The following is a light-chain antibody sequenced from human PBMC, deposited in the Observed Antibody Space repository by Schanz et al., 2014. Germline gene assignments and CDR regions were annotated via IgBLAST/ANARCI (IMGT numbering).Light chain of an antibody. V-gene: IGKV3-20*01. CDR3: QQYFNSPLT. CDR1: QSVSSSY. J-gene: IGKJ4*01. CDR2: GAS. Sequence: EIVLTQSPGTLSLSPGERATLSCRASQSVSSSYLAWYQQKPGQAPRLLIYGASSRATGIPDRFSGSGSGTDFTLTISRLEAEDFAIYYCQQYFNSPLTFGGGTNVEVK.